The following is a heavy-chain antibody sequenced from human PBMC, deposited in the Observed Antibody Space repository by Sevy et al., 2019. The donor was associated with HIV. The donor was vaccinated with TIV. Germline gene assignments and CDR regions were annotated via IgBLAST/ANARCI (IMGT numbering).Heavy chain of an antibody. CDR2: LYSGGST. J-gene: IGHJ4*02. D-gene: IGHD6-13*01. V-gene: IGHV3-53*01. CDR1: GFTVSSNY. Sequence: GGSLRLSCAASGFTVSSNYMSWVRQAPGKGLEWVSVLYSGGSTYYADSVKGRFTIPRDNSKNTLYLQMNSLRAEDTAVYYCARDLGAAAGFFDYWGQGTLVTVSS. CDR3: ARDLGAAAGFFDY.